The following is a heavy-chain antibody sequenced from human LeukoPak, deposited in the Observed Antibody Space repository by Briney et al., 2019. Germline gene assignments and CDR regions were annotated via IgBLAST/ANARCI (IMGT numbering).Heavy chain of an antibody. D-gene: IGHD1-26*01. CDR1: GYTLTELS. CDR3: ATPSPKRIVGAPQH. V-gene: IGHV1-24*01. CDR2: FDPEDGET. J-gene: IGHJ1*01. Sequence: ASVKVSCKVSGYTLTELSMHWVRQAPGKGLEWIGGFDPEDGETIHAQKFQGRVTMTEDTSTDTAYMELSSLRSEDTAVYYCATPSPKRIVGAPQHWGQGTLVTVSS.